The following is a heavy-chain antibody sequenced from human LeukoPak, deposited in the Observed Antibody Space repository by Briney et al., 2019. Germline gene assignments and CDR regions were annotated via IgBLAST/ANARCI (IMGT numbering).Heavy chain of an antibody. D-gene: IGHD2-2*01. V-gene: IGHV3-23*01. Sequence: GGSLRLSCAASGFTFSSYATSWVRQAPGKGLEWVSAISGSGGSTYYADSVKGRFTISRDNSKNTLYLQMNSLRAEDTAVYYCAKDRDCSSTSCLGWFDPWGQGTLVTVSS. CDR1: GFTFSSYA. J-gene: IGHJ5*02. CDR2: ISGSGGST. CDR3: AKDRDCSSTSCLGWFDP.